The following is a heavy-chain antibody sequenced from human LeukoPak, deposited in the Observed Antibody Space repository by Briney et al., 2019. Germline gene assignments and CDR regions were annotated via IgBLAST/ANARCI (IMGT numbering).Heavy chain of an antibody. CDR3: ARDRMGTVGSSAAFDI. V-gene: IGHV3-53*01. CDR1: GFTVSSNY. D-gene: IGHD1-26*01. J-gene: IGHJ3*02. Sequence: GGSLRLSCAASGFTVSSNYMSWVRQAPGKGLEWVSVIYTGGGTYYADSVKGRFTISRDNSKNTLFLQMSSLRAEDTAVYYCARDRMGTVGSSAAFDIWGRGTMVTVSS. CDR2: IYTGGGT.